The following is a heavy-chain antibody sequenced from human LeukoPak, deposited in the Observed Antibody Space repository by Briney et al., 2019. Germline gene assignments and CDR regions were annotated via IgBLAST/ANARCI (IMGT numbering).Heavy chain of an antibody. D-gene: IGHD3-10*01. CDR2: IYHSGST. CDR1: GGSISSGGYS. Sequence: KPSETLSLTCAVSGGSISSGGYSWSWIRQPPGTGLEGVGYIYHSGSTYYNPSLKSRVTISVDRSKNQFSLKLSSVTAADTAVYYCARGRYGSGSYSTFDYWGQGTLVTVSS. CDR3: ARGRYGSGSYSTFDY. J-gene: IGHJ4*02. V-gene: IGHV4-30-2*01.